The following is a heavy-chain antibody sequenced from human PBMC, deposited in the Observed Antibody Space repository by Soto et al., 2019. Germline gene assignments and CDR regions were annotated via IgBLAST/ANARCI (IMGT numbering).Heavy chain of an antibody. Sequence: PGGSLRLSCASSGFTFSSYTMAWIRQAPGKGLEWVSAISESGGDTYYADSVKGRFTISRDNSKNTFYLQMHSLRADDTAVYYCAKRGESRTWPYYFDYWGQGTLVTVSS. D-gene: IGHD6-13*01. J-gene: IGHJ4*02. CDR3: AKRGESRTWPYYFDY. CDR1: GFTFSSYT. V-gene: IGHV3-23*01. CDR2: ISESGGDT.